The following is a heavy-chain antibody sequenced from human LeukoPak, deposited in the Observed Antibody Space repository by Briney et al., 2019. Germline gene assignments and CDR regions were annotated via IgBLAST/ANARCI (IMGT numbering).Heavy chain of an antibody. CDR2: ISYDGSNK. D-gene: IGHD5-12*01. CDR1: GFTFSSYA. CDR3: ARAPFGSGYPSDY. V-gene: IGHV3-30*04. J-gene: IGHJ4*02. Sequence: GGSLRLSCAASGFTFSSYAMHWVRQAPGKGLEWVAVISYDGSNKYYADSVKGRFTISRDNSKNTLYLQMNSLRAEDTAVYYCARAPFGSGYPSDYWGQGTLVTVSS.